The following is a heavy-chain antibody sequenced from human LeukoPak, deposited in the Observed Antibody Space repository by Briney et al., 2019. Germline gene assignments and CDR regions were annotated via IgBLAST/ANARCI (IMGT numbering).Heavy chain of an antibody. CDR3: AREASSGFVYKNEALDI. CDR2: ISPNSGGT. D-gene: IGHD3-22*01. J-gene: IGHJ3*02. Sequence: ASVKVSCKASGYTFTSYGISWVRQAPGQGLEWMGWISPNSGGTNYVQKFQGRVTMTRDTSISTAYMELSRLRSDDTAVYYCAREASSGFVYKNEALDIWGQGTTVTVSS. CDR1: GYTFTSYG. V-gene: IGHV1-2*02.